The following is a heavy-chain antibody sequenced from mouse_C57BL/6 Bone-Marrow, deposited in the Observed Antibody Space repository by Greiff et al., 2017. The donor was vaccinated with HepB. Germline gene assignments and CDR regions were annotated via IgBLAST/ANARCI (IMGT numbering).Heavy chain of an antibody. Sequence: VQLQQSGPGLVQPSQILSITCTVSGFSLTSYGVHWVRQSPAKGLEWLGVIWSGGSTDYNAAFISRLSISKDNSKSQVFFKMNSLQADDTAIYYCARNSDYSLYYAMDYWGQGTSVTVSS. CDR2: IWSGGST. V-gene: IGHV2-2*01. CDR1: GFSLTSYG. CDR3: ARNSDYSLYYAMDY. D-gene: IGHD2-12*01. J-gene: IGHJ4*01.